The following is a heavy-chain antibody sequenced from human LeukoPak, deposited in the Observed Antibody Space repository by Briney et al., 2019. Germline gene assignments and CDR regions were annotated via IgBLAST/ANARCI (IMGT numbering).Heavy chain of an antibody. CDR3: ARKPVLLWFGEPFDY. CDR1: GFTFSSYA. V-gene: IGHV3-23*01. D-gene: IGHD3-10*01. J-gene: IGHJ4*02. Sequence: GGSLRLSCAASGFTFSSYAMSWVRQAPGKGLEWVSATSGSGGSTYYADSVKGRFTISRDNSKNTLYLQTNSLRAEDTAVYYCARKPVLLWFGEPFDYWGQGTLVTVSS. CDR2: TSGSGGST.